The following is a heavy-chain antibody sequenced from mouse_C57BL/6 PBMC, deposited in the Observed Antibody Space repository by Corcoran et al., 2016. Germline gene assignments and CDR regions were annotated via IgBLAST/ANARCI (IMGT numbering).Heavy chain of an antibody. V-gene: IGHV1-26*01. J-gene: IGHJ2*01. Sequence: EVQLQQYGPELVKPGASVKISCKASGYTFTDYYMNWVKQSHGKSLEWIGDINPNNGGTSYNQKFKGKATLTVDKSSSTAYMELRSLTSEDSAVYYCASPLHYYGSSYHYWGQGTTLTVSS. CDR2: INPNNGGT. CDR1: GYTFTDYY. CDR3: ASPLHYYGSSYHY. D-gene: IGHD1-1*01.